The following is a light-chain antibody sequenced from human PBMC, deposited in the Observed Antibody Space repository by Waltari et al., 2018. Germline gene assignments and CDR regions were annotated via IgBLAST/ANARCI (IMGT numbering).Light chain of an antibody. Sequence: QSALSQPASVSGSPGQSLTITCTGASTDLASYNLVAWYQPHPNRAPKLIIYEATKRPSGISHRFSVAKSGATASLRISGLQADDEADYYCCSYTGSSTSYGCGGGTKVTVL. CDR2: EAT. V-gene: IGLV2-23*01. CDR1: STDLASYNL. J-gene: IGLJ1*01. CDR3: CSYTGSSTSYG.